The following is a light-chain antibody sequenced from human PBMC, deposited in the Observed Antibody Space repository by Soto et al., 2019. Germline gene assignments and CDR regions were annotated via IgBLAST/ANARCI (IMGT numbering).Light chain of an antibody. CDR1: SSNIGAGYD. J-gene: IGLJ1*01. V-gene: IGLV1-40*01. CDR3: QSYASSPSANFV. CDR2: GNS. Sequence: QPVLTQPPSVSGAPGQRVTISCTGSSSNIGAGYDVHWYQQLPGTAPKLLIYGNSNRPSGVSDRFSGSKSGTSASLAITGLRAEDEADYYCQSYASSPSANFVFGTGTKLTVL.